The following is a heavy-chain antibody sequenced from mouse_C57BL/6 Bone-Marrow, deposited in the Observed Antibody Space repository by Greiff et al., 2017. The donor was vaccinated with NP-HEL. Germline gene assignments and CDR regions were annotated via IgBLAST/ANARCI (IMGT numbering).Heavy chain of an antibody. CDR1: GFTFSDYG. CDR2: ISNLAYSI. Sequence: DVKLVESGGGLVQPGGSLKLSCAASGFTFSDYGMAWVRQAPRKGPEWVAFISNLAYSIYYADTVTGRFTISRENAKNTLYLEMSSLRSEDTAMYYCARQWGNWYFDVWGTGTTVTVSS. V-gene: IGHV5-15*01. J-gene: IGHJ1*03. CDR3: ARQWGNWYFDV.